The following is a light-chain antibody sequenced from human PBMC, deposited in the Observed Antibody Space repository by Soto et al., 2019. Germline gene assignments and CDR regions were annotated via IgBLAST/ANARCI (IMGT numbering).Light chain of an antibody. CDR1: QSISTW. Sequence: DIQMTQSPSTLSASVGDRVTITFRASQSISTWLAWYQQKPGKAPKLLIYSASDLESGVPSRFSGSGSESDFTLTISSLQAEDAAVYYCQQYYDAITSGQGTRLEI. CDR3: QQYYDAIT. J-gene: IGKJ5*01. V-gene: IGKV1-5*03. CDR2: SAS.